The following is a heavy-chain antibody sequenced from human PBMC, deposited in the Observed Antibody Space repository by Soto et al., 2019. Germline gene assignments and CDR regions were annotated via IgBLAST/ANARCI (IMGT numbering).Heavy chain of an antibody. J-gene: IGHJ6*02. D-gene: IGHD3-10*01. CDR1: GGTFSSYA. CDR2: IIPIFGTA. CDR3: ARDGSITMVREVNYYPYVMAV. Sequence: SVKVSCKASGGTFSSYAISWVRQAPGQGLEWMGGIIPIFGTANYAQKFQGRVTITADESTSTAYMELSSLRSEDTAVYYCARDGSITMVREVNYYPYVMAVCGQGPTIPVS. V-gene: IGHV1-69*13.